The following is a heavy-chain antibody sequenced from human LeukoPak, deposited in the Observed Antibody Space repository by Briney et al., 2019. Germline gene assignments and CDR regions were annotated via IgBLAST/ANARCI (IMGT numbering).Heavy chain of an antibody. D-gene: IGHD6-13*01. V-gene: IGHV3-23*01. CDR2: ITVSGDST. J-gene: IGHJ4*02. CDR3: AKGGLWYGKNDH. Sequence: GGSLRLSCTASGFTFSNYAMSWVRQAPGKGLEWVSTITVSGDSTYNADSVKGRFTISRDNSDNTMNLQMNSLRAEDTAVYYCAKGGLWYGKNDHWGQGTLVTVSS. CDR1: GFTFSNYA.